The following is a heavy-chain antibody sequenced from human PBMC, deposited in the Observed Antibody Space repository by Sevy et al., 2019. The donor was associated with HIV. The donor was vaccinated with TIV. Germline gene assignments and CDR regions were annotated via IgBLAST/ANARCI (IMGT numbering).Heavy chain of an antibody. CDR1: GYSFTGYY. CDR2: INPSSGGT. D-gene: IGHD2-8*01. J-gene: IGHJ5*02. V-gene: IGHV1-2*02. CDR3: ARWPRVYVNKNWFDP. Sequence: ASVKVSCKTSGYSFTGYYIHWVRQAVGQGLEWMGWINPSSGGTKYAQDLKGRVPMTRDTSITTAYMELSRLRSDDTAVYYCARWPRVYVNKNWFDPWGQGTLVTVSS.